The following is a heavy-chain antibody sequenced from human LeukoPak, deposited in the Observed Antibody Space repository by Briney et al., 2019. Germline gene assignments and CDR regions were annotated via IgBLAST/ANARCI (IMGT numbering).Heavy chain of an antibody. CDR3: ARGAQYCNGGSCFEYYFNY. J-gene: IGHJ4*02. CDR1: GFTFSSYW. D-gene: IGHD2-15*01. Sequence: PGGSLRLSCAASGFTFSSYWMSWVRQAPGKGLEWVGNIKQDGSEKYYADSVKGRFTISRDNAKKSLYLQMNSLRAEDTAVYYCARGAQYCNGGSCFEYYFNYWGQGTLVTVSS. CDR2: IKQDGSEK. V-gene: IGHV3-7*01.